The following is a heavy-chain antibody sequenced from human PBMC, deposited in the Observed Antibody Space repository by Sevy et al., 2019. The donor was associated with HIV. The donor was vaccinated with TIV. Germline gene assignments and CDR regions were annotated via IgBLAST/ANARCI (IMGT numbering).Heavy chain of an antibody. J-gene: IGHJ4*02. CDR1: GFTFSQYG. Sequence: GGSLRLSCAATGFTFSQYGMEWVRQAPGKGLEWVAFIRYDGSTKYYADSVKGRFTISRDNSRNMLYLQRNSLRPEDTALYSCAKHRDTLAAAAYLDHWGQGTLVTVSS. D-gene: IGHD6-13*01. CDR2: IRYDGSTK. V-gene: IGHV3-30*02. CDR3: AKHRDTLAAAAYLDH.